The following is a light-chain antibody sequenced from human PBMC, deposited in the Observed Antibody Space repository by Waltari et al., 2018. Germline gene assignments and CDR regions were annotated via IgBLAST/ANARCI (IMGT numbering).Light chain of an antibody. Sequence: IQMTQSPSSLSASVGDTVTITCQASHGIGNNLNWYQQKPGKAPKLLICRSSSLQSGIPSRFSVRGSWTDFTLTISSLQPEDFATYYCQQGYNYPFTFGPGTKLDI. J-gene: IGKJ3*01. CDR3: QQGYNYPFT. CDR1: HGIGNN. V-gene: IGKV1-6*01. CDR2: RSS.